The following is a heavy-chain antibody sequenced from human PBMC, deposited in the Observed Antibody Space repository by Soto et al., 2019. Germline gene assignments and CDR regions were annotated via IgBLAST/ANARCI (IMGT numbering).Heavy chain of an antibody. Sequence: PSETLSLTCGVYGGSFRNYYWIWVRQPPGKGLEWIGEVNHSGEATYNPSLQSRITISLDTSNNQFSLKLSSVTAADTAVYYCARQYYYGSGSLNWFDPWGQGTLVTVSS. CDR3: ARQYYYGSGSLNWFDP. CDR1: GGSFRNYY. CDR2: VNHSGEA. J-gene: IGHJ5*02. V-gene: IGHV4-34*01. D-gene: IGHD3-10*01.